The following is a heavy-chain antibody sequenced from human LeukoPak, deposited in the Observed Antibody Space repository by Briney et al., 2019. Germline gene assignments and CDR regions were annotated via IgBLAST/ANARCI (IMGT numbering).Heavy chain of an antibody. J-gene: IGHJ4*02. D-gene: IGHD3-22*01. CDR3: ARYDSWYYFDN. V-gene: IGHV4-59*08. CDR2: IYYSGST. Sequence: SETLSLTCSVSGDYISSYYWSWIRQPPGKGLEWIGYIYYSGSTNYNPSLKSRVSISVDTSENQISLKLSSVTAADTATYYFARYDSWYYFDNWGQGTLVTVSS. CDR1: GDYISSYY.